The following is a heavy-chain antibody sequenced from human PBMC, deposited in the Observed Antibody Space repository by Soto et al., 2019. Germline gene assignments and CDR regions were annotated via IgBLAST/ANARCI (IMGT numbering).Heavy chain of an antibody. Sequence: SETLSLTCTVSGGSISSSSYYWGWIRQPPGKGLEWIGSFYYSGSTYYNPSLKSRLTISVDTSKNQFSLKLSSVTAADTAVYYCARSGSVVVSAIGRHGGRHDPWGQGTLDTVSS. CDR2: FYYSGST. CDR3: ARSGSVVVSAIGRHGGRHDP. CDR1: GGSISSSSYY. V-gene: IGHV4-39*01. D-gene: IGHD2-15*01. J-gene: IGHJ5*02.